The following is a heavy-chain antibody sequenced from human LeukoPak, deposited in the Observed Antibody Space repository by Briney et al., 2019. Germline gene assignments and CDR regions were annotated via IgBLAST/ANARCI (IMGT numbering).Heavy chain of an antibody. CDR3: ARDAVVAATPGY. Sequence: PGGSLRLSCAASGFTVSSNYMSWVRQAPGKGLEWVSVIYSGGSTYYADSVKGRFTISRDNSKNTLYLQMNSLRAEDTAVYYCARDAVVAATPGYWGQGTLVTVSS. J-gene: IGHJ4*02. V-gene: IGHV3-66*01. CDR2: IYSGGST. CDR1: GFTVSSNY. D-gene: IGHD2-15*01.